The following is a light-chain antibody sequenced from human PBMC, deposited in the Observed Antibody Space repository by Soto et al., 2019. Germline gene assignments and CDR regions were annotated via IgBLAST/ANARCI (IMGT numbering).Light chain of an antibody. CDR2: EVS. CDR3: SSYTSSSVVV. V-gene: IGLV2-14*01. CDR1: SSDVGGYNY. Sequence: QSVLTQPASVSGSPRQSITISCTGTSSDVGGYNYVSWYQQHPGKAPKLMIYEVSNRPSGVSNRFSGSKSGNTASLTISVLQAEDEADYYCSSYTSSSVVVFGGGTKLTVL. J-gene: IGLJ2*01.